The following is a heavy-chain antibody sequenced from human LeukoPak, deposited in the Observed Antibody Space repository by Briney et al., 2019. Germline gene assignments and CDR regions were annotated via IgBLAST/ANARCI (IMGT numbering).Heavy chain of an antibody. J-gene: IGHJ4*02. CDR2: ISTDGSST. D-gene: IGHD1-26*01. CDR3: VRGNFKGGIDY. CDR1: GFTFSSYW. Sequence: WESLRLSCAAPGFTFSSYWMHWVRQAPGKGLVWVSRISTDGSSTKYADFVEGRFTISRDNAKNTLYLQMNSLRAEDTAAYYCVRGNFKGGIDYWGQGTLVTVSA. V-gene: IGHV3-74*01.